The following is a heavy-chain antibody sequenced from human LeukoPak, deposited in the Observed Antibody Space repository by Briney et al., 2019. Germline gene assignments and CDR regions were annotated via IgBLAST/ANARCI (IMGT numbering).Heavy chain of an antibody. J-gene: IGHJ4*02. V-gene: IGHV3-23*01. CDR1: GFSFSTYA. CDR3: VKDRCDGTTCPEV. Sequence: HPGGSLRLSCAASGFSFSTYAMTWVRQAPGEGLEWVSGISKSGDNTYYTDPVKGRFTISRDNSRNTLHLQMSSLRAEDTALYYCVKDRCDGTTCPEVWGQGTLVTVSS. CDR2: ISKSGDNT. D-gene: IGHD2-2*01.